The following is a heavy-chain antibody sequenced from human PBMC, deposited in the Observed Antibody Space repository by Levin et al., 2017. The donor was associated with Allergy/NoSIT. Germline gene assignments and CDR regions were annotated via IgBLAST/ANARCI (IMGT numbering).Heavy chain of an antibody. Sequence: SVKVSCKASGGTFSSYAISWMRQAPGQGLEWMGGIIPIFGTANYAQKFQGRVTITADESTSTAYMELSSLRSEDTAVYYCARANLRGYSYGPTYDFDYWGQGTLVTVSS. D-gene: IGHD5-18*01. CDR3: ARANLRGYSYGPTYDFDY. CDR2: IIPIFGTA. V-gene: IGHV1-69*13. J-gene: IGHJ4*02. CDR1: GGTFSSYA.